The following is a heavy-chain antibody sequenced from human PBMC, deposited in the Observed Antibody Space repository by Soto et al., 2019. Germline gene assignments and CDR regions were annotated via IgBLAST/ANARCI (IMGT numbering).Heavy chain of an antibody. CDR3: ARVYCSTTTFHVQVFDS. V-gene: IGHV3-48*03. D-gene: IGHD2-2*01. CDR1: GFTFSSYE. Sequence: PGGSLRLSCAASGFTFSSYEMNWVRQAPGKTLEWVSYISSAGDSSYYADSVKSRFTISRDNAKNSLYLQMNSLRVEDTAVYYCARVYCSTTTFHVQVFDSWGQGTLDTVST. J-gene: IGHJ4*02. CDR2: ISSAGDSS.